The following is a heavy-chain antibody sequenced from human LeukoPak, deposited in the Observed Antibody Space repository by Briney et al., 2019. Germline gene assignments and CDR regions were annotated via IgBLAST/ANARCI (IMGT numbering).Heavy chain of an antibody. CDR3: ARDCSSTSCFYY. D-gene: IGHD2-2*01. V-gene: IGHV4-4*07. CDR1: GGSISSYY. Sequence: NSSETLPLTCTVSGGSISSYYWSWIRQPAGKGLEWIGRIYTSGSTNYNPSLKSRVTMSVDTSKNQFSLKLSSVTAADTAVYYCARDCSSTSCFYYWGQGTLVTVSS. CDR2: IYTSGST. J-gene: IGHJ4*02.